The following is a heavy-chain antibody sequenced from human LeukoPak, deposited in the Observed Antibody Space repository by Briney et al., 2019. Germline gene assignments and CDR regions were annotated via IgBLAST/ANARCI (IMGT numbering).Heavy chain of an antibody. CDR3: SRTLWTYNYYFDS. Sequence: GGSLRLSCAASGFTFSYSAMSWVRQAPGRGLECVSVISAGGGESTYYADSVKGRFTISRDDSKSTLYLQMNSLKAEDAAVCYCSRTLWTYNYYFDSWGQGTLVTVSS. CDR2: ISAGGGEST. D-gene: IGHD3-10*01. CDR1: GFTFSYSA. J-gene: IGHJ4*02. V-gene: IGHV3-23*01.